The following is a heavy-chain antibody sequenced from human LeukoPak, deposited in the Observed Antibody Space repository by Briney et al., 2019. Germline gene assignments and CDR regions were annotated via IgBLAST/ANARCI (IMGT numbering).Heavy chain of an antibody. Sequence: PGRSLRLPCSASGFTFRDYTVSWFRQAPGKGLEWVGLIRSEAYSGTTEYATSVKDRFTISRDDSNSIAYLHMNSLKTEDTAVYYCTDSSGYLLPDYWGQGTLVTVSS. D-gene: IGHD3-22*01. CDR2: IRSEAYSGTT. CDR1: GFTFRDYT. V-gene: IGHV3-49*03. CDR3: TDSSGYLLPDY. J-gene: IGHJ4*02.